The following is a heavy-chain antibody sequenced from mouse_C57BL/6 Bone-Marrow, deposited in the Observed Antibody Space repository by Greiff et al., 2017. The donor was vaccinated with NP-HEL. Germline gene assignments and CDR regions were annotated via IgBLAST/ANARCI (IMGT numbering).Heavy chain of an antibody. Sequence: EVQLQQSGPELVKPGASVKISCKASGYTFTDYYMNWVKQSHGKSLEWIGDINPNNGGTSYNQKFKGKATLTVDTSSSTAYMELRSLASEDSAVYYGAPADYYGDAMDYWGQGTSVTVAS. J-gene: IGHJ4*01. V-gene: IGHV1-26*01. CDR1: GYTFTDYY. CDR2: INPNNGGT. D-gene: IGHD1-1*01. CDR3: APADYYGDAMDY.